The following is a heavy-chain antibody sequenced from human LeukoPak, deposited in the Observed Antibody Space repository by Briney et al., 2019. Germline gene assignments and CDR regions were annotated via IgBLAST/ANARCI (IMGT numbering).Heavy chain of an antibody. CDR3: AELGITMIGGV. V-gene: IGHV3-21*01. D-gene: IGHD3-10*02. J-gene: IGHJ6*04. CDR1: GFTFSSYS. Sequence: GGSLRLSCAASGFTFSSYSMNWVRQAPGKGLEWVSSISGSSSYIYYADSVKGRFTISRDNAKNSLYLQMNSLRAEDTAVYYCAELGITMIGGVWGRGTTVTISS. CDR2: ISGSSSYI.